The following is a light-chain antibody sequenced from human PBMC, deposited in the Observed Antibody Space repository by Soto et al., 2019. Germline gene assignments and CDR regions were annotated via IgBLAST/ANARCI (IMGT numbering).Light chain of an antibody. CDR1: SSDVGSYNL. Sequence: QSALTQPASVSGSPGHSITISCTGTSSDVGSYNLVSWYQQHPGKAPKLMIYEVSKRPSGVSNRFSGSKSGNTASLTISGLQAEDEADYYCCSYAGSSSNVFGTGTKLTVL. J-gene: IGLJ1*01. CDR3: CSYAGSSSNV. CDR2: EVS. V-gene: IGLV2-23*02.